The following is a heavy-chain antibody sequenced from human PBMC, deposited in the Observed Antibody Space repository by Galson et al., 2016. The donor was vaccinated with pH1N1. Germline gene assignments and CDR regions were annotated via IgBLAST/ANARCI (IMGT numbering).Heavy chain of an antibody. V-gene: IGHV7-4-1*04. CDR2: INTNTGNP. Sequence: CKASGYTFTSNAMNWVRQAPGQGLEWMGWINTNTGNPTYAQGFTGRLVFSLDTSVSMAYLQISSLKAEDTAVYYCARSYCSSTSCYGGSYYYYGMDVWGQGTTVTVSS. J-gene: IGHJ6*02. CDR3: ARSYCSSTSCYGGSYYYYGMDV. CDR1: GYTFTSNA. D-gene: IGHD2-2*01.